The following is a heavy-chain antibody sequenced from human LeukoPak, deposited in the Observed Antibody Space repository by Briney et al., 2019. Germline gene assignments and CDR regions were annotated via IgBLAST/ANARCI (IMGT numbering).Heavy chain of an antibody. CDR1: GGSISSGGYY. CDR2: IYYSGST. J-gene: IGHJ1*01. Sequence: SETLSLTCTVSGGSISSGGYYWSWIRQHPGKGLEWIGYIYYSGSTYFNPSLKSRITISVDTSKNQFSLKLSSVTAADTAVYYCASTNGYEGRYFQHWGQGTLVTVSS. CDR3: ASTNGYEGRYFQH. D-gene: IGHD5-18*01. V-gene: IGHV4-31*03.